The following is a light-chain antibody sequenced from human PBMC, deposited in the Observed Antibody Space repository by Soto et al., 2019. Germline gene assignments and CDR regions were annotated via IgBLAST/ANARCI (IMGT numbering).Light chain of an antibody. J-gene: IGKJ3*01. CDR2: AAS. CDR1: QSINNY. Sequence: DIQMTQSPSSLSASVGDRVSITCRASQSINNYLNWYQQKPGKAPELLIYAASNLQSGVPPRFSGSGSGTDFTLTISSLQPEDFATYYCQQSYSALFTFGPVTKVYIK. CDR3: QQSYSALFT. V-gene: IGKV1-39*01.